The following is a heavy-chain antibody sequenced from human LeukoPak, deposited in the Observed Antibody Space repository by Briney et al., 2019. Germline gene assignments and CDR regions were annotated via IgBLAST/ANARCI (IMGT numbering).Heavy chain of an antibody. V-gene: IGHV1-69*06. CDR3: ARRHDILTGYYYFDY. J-gene: IGHJ4*02. CDR2: IIPIFGTA. CDR1: GYTFTGHY. D-gene: IGHD3-9*01. Sequence: ASVKVSCKASGYTFTGHYLHWVRQAPGQGLEWMGGIIPIFGTANYAQKFQGRVTITADKSTSTAYMELSSLRSEDTAVYYCARRHDILTGYYYFDYWGQGTLVTVSS.